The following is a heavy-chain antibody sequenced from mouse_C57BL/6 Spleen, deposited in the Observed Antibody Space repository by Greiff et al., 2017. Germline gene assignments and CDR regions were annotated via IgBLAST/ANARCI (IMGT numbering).Heavy chain of an antibody. D-gene: IGHD2-3*01. CDR3: ARRVGWLPFDY. CDR2: IYPSDSET. V-gene: IGHV1-61*01. Sequence: QVQLQQPGAELVRPGSSVKLSCKASGYTFTSYWMDWVKQRPGQGLEWIGNIYPSDSETHYNQKFKDKATLTVDKSSSTAYMQRSSLTSEDSAVYYCARRVGWLPFDYWGQGTTLTVSS. CDR1: GYTFTSYW. J-gene: IGHJ2*01.